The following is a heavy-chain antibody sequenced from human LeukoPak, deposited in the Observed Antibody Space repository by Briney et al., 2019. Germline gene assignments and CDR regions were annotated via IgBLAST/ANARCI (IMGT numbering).Heavy chain of an antibody. CDR3: ARDQAGYSGYGHLFDY. D-gene: IGHD5-12*01. CDR2: ISAYNGNT. J-gene: IGHJ4*02. V-gene: IGHV1-18*01. CDR1: GYTFTSYG. Sequence: ASVKVSCKASGYTFTSYGISWVRQAPGQGLEWMGWISAYNGNTNYAQKLQGRVTMTTDTSTSTAYMELRSLRSDDTAVYYCARDQAGYSGYGHLFDYWGQGTLVTVSS.